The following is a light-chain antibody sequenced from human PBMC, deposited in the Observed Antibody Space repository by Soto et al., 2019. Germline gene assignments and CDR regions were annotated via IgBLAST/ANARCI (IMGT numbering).Light chain of an antibody. Sequence: QCALTQPASVSGSPGQSITISCTGTSTDVGRYNYVSWYQQHPGKAPKLMIYDVSNRPSGVSSRFSGSKSGITASLTISGLQAEDEADYYCSSYTSDSTYVFGTGTKVTVL. J-gene: IGLJ1*01. CDR3: SSYTSDSTYV. V-gene: IGLV2-14*01. CDR1: STDVGRYNY. CDR2: DVS.